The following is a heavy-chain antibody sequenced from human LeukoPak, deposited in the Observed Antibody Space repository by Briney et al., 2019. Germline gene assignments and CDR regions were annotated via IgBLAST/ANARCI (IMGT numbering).Heavy chain of an antibody. CDR1: GGSISSYY. CDR3: ARAGYSYGTGYYFDY. Sequence: SETLSLTCTVSGGSISSYYWSWIRLPPGKGLEWIGYIYYTGATYYNPSLKSRVTISLDTSKNQFSLKLSSVTAADAAVYYCARAGYSYGTGYYFDYRGQGALVTVSS. CDR2: IYYTGAT. D-gene: IGHD5-18*01. J-gene: IGHJ4*02. V-gene: IGHV4-59*01.